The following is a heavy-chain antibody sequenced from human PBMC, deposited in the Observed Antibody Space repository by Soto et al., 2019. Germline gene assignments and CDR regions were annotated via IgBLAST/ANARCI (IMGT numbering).Heavy chain of an antibody. J-gene: IGHJ4*02. D-gene: IGHD6-19*01. Sequence: PGGSLRLSCAAPGFTFSSYGMHSVRHAPGKGLEWVAVIWYDGSNKYYADSVKGRFTISRDNSKNTLYLQMNSLRAEDTAVYYCARGGSGWYGYYFDYWGQGTLVTVSS. V-gene: IGHV3-33*01. CDR3: ARGGSGWYGYYFDY. CDR2: IWYDGSNK. CDR1: GFTFSSYG.